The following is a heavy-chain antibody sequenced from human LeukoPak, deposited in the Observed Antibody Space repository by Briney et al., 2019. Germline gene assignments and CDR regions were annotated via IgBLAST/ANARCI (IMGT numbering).Heavy chain of an antibody. D-gene: IGHD3-22*01. V-gene: IGHV4-31*03. Sequence: SETLSLTCTVSGGSISSGGYYWSWIRRHPGKGLEWIGYIYYSGSTYYNPSLKSRVTISVDTSKNQSSLKLSSVTAADTAVYYCASTGRDSSGYSVIGLGYWGQGTLVTVSS. J-gene: IGHJ4*02. CDR3: ASTGRDSSGYSVIGLGY. CDR2: IYYSGST. CDR1: GGSISSGGYY.